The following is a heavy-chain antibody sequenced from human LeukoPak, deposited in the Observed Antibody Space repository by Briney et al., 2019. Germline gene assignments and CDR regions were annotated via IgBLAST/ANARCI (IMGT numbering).Heavy chain of an antibody. CDR1: GFMFSSYA. D-gene: IGHD5/OR15-5a*01. CDR2: ISGSGGST. V-gene: IGHV3-23*01. CDR3: AKDPLSTIFDWFDP. Sequence: PGGSLRLSCAASGFMFSSYAMGWVRQFPGKGLEWVSAISGSGGSTYYADSVKGRFTISRDNSKNTLYLQMNSLRAEDTAVYYCAKDPLSTIFDWFDPWGQGTLVTVTS. J-gene: IGHJ5*02.